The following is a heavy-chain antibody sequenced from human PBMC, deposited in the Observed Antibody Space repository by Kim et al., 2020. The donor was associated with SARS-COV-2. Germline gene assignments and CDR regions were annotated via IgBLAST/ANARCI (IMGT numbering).Heavy chain of an antibody. CDR1: GYIFRTYV. Sequence: ASVKVSCKASGYIFRTYVINWVRQAPGQGLEWMGWISTYNGKTNYAQKFQGRVTMTTDTSTSTAYMELRTLRSDDTAVYYCARRPVANDAFDIWGQGTMV. CDR2: ISTYNGKT. J-gene: IGHJ3*02. V-gene: IGHV1-18*01. D-gene: IGHD5-12*01. CDR3: ARRPVANDAFDI.